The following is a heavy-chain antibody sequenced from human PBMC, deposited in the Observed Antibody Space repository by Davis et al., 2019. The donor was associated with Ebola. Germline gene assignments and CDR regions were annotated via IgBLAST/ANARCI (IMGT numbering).Heavy chain of an antibody. V-gene: IGHV1-18*01. Sequence: ASVKVSCKASGYTFTSYGISWVRQAPGQGLEWMGWISAYNGNTNYAQKLQGRVTMTTDTSTSTAYMELRSLRSDDTAVYYCAVFTIFGVPIDGMDVWGQGTTVTVSS. CDR2: ISAYNGNT. J-gene: IGHJ6*02. CDR1: GYTFTSYG. CDR3: AVFTIFGVPIDGMDV. D-gene: IGHD3-3*01.